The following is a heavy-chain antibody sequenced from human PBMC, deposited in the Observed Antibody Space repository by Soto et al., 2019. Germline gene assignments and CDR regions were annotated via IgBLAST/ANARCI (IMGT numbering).Heavy chain of an antibody. Sequence: EVQLVESGGGLVQPGGSLRLSCAASGFTVSSNYMSWVRQAPGKGLEWVSVIYSGGSTYYADSVKGRFTISRDNSKNPLYLQMNSLRAEDTAVYYCARGGSNDYIWGSYRQNWFDPWGQGTLVTVSS. CDR3: ARGGSNDYIWGSYRQNWFDP. J-gene: IGHJ5*02. CDR2: IYSGGST. D-gene: IGHD3-16*02. CDR1: GFTVSSNY. V-gene: IGHV3-66*01.